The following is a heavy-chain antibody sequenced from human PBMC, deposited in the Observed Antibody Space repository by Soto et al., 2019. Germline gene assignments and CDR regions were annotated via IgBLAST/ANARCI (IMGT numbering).Heavy chain of an antibody. CDR2: MFYSGST. J-gene: IGHJ4*02. Sequence: SETLSLTCSVSGGSVSSSSHYWAWIRQPPGKGLEWIGSMFYSGSTYYGPSLKSRVTMSVDTSKNQFSLKLSSVTAADTAVYYCARLDSYDILTGYYNFDRWGQRTLVTVSS. D-gene: IGHD3-9*01. CDR1: GGSVSSSSHY. CDR3: ARLDSYDILTGYYNFDR. V-gene: IGHV4-39*01.